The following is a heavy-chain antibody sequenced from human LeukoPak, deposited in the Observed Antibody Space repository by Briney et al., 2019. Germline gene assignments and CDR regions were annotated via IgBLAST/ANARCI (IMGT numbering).Heavy chain of an antibody. CDR3: ARDPPGGWELRGDYGMDV. CDR1: GFTVSSNY. D-gene: IGHD1-26*01. J-gene: IGHJ6*02. V-gene: IGHV3-53*01. Sequence: GGSLRLSCAASGFTVSSNYMSWVRQAPGKGLEWVSVIYSGGSRYYADSVKGRFTISRDNSKNTLYLQMNSLRAEDTAVYYCARDPPGGWELRGDYGMDVWGQGTTVTVSS. CDR2: IYSGGSR.